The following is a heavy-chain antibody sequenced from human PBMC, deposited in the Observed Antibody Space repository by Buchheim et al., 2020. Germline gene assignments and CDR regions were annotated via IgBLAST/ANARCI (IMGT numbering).Heavy chain of an antibody. CDR2: ISHDSNQK. J-gene: IGHJ6*02. Sequence: QVQLVESGGGVVQPGSSLRLSCVASGFTFSDYGMHWVRQAPGKGLEWGAVISHDSNQKDYADFLKGRFTISRDNSKNTLYSQMNSLRAEDTAVYYCAKDRATAHPAPMDVWGQGTT. CDR3: AKDRATAHPAPMDV. V-gene: IGHV3-30*18. CDR1: GFTFSDYG. D-gene: IGHD1-1*01.